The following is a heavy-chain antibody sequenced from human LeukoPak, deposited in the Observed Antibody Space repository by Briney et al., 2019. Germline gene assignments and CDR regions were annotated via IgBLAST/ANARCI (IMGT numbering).Heavy chain of an antibody. CDR2: IYSAGSGGSS. CDR3: ASNYGSGSYPYGMDV. CDR1: GLTVNSNY. D-gene: IGHD3-10*01. Sequence: GGSLRLFCAASGLTVNSNYMSWVRQAPGKGLEWVSVIYSAGSGGSSYYADSVKGRFTVSRDNSDNTLYLQMNSLRAEDTAVYYCASNYGSGSYPYGMDVWGQGTTVAVSS. V-gene: IGHV3-53*01. J-gene: IGHJ6*02.